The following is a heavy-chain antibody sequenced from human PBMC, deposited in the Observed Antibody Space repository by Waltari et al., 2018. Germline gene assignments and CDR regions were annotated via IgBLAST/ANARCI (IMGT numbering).Heavy chain of an antibody. CDR1: GLPFVVFV. J-gene: IGHJ4*02. V-gene: IGHV3-43*02. CDR2: ISGDGGST. Sequence: EVLLVESGGGVVQPGGSLRLPCAALGLPFVVFVLLWVRQAPGKGLEWVSLISGDGGSTNYADSVKGRFTISRDNSRNSLYLQMNSLRPEDTASYYCATDIDATSYNLLTAYYSWGQGTLVTVSS. CDR3: ATDIDATSYNLLTAYYS. D-gene: IGHD3-9*01.